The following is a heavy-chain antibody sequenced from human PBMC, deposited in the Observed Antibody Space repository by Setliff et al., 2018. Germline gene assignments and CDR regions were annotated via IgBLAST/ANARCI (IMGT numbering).Heavy chain of an antibody. CDR3: ARCHGALLYDAFDI. V-gene: IGHV1-24*01. J-gene: IGHJ3*02. D-gene: IGHD4-17*01. Sequence: ASVKVSCKVSGYTLTELSMHWVRQAPGKGLEWMGGFDPEDGETIYAQKFQGRVTMTEGTSTDTAFMELSSLRSEDTAVYYCARCHGALLYDAFDIWGQGTMVTVSS. CDR2: FDPEDGET. CDR1: GYTLTELS.